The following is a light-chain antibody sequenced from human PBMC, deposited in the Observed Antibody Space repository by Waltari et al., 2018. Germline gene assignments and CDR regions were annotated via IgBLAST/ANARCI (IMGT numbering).Light chain of an antibody. CDR3: QQYEDWPRHS. CDR2: GAY. J-gene: IGKJ4*01. V-gene: IGKV3-15*01. Sequence: EILVTQCPATVSVSPGERVTLSCRASQNVGTSLAWYQQKPGQTPRLLIFGAYSRASGVPARFSGSGSGTDFTLAISSLQSEDFAVYYCQQYEDWPRHSFGGGTKVQIE. CDR1: QNVGTS.